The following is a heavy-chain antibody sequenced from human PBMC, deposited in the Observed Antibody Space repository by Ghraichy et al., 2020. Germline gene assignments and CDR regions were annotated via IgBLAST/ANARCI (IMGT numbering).Heavy chain of an antibody. CDR2: ISSSSSYI. CDR3: ARGMATTSIYGMDV. J-gene: IGHJ6*02. Sequence: LSLTCAASGFTFSSYSMNWVRQAPGKGLEWVSSISSSSSYIYYADSVKGRFTISRDNAKNSLYLQMNSLRAEDTAVYYCARGMATTSIYGMDVWGQGTTVTVSS. V-gene: IGHV3-21*01. D-gene: IGHD5-24*01. CDR1: GFTFSSYS.